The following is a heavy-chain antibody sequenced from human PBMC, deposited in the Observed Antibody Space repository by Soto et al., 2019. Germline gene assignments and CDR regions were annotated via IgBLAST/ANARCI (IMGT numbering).Heavy chain of an antibody. V-gene: IGHV3-9*01. J-gene: IGHJ6*03. D-gene: IGHD2-2*01. CDR2: INWNSGSV. Sequence: QTGGSLRLSCAASGFTFDDYAMHWVRQAPGKGLEWVSGINWNSGSVGYADSVKGRFTISRDNAKNSLYLQMNSLRAEDTALYYCAKDICSSSSCYFYHYFYMDVWGKGTTVTVSS. CDR1: GFTFDDYA. CDR3: AKDICSSSSCYFYHYFYMDV.